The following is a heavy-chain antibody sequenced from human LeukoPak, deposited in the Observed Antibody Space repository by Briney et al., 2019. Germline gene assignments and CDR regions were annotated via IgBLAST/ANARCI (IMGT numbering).Heavy chain of an antibody. CDR3: ARYYIEGRCFDY. D-gene: IGHD3-10*01. CDR1: GYTFPGYY. V-gene: IGHV1-2*02. Sequence: ASVKVSCKASGYTFPGYYIHWVRQAPGQGLEWMGWINPNSGGTNYAQKFQGRVTMTRDTSIRTAYMELSRLRSDDTAMYYCARYYIEGRCFDYWGQGTLVTVSS. J-gene: IGHJ4*02. CDR2: INPNSGGT.